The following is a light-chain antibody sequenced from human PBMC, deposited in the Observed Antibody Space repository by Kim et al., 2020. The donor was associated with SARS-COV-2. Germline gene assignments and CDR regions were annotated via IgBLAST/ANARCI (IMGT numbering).Light chain of an antibody. J-gene: IGKJ2*01. V-gene: IGKV1-12*01. CDR2: AAS. CDR3: QQSNSLPRT. CDR1: QDISSW. Sequence: YASVGDRVTITCRASQDISSWLAWYQQKPGKAPKVLIYAASSLRSGVPSRFSGSGSGTDFTLTISNLQPEDFATYYCQQSNSLPRTFGQGTKLEI.